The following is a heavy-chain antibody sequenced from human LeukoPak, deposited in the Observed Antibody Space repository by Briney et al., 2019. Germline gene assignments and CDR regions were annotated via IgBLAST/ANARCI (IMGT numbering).Heavy chain of an antibody. V-gene: IGHV3-74*01. CDR1: GLILSSYW. J-gene: IGHJ4*02. CDR2: IKSDGSST. Sequence: PGGSLRLSCAASGLILSSYWMHSVRTAPGKGLVWVSRIKSDGSSTTYADSVKGRFTISRDNAKNTLNLQMNSLRAEDTAVYYCARDHPILDYWGQGTLVTVSS. CDR3: ARDHPILDY.